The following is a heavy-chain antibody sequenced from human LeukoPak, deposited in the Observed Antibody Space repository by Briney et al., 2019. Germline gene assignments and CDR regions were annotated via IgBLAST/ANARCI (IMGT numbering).Heavy chain of an antibody. D-gene: IGHD1-26*01. CDR1: GYTFINHW. V-gene: IGHV1-46*01. CDR3: ARDNSVGGIAWWFDP. Sequence: ASVKVSCKASGYTFINHWMHWVRQAPGQGLEWVGLINPTGTTTLYAQKFQGRITLTRNMSATTDYMELSSLTSEDTAVYYCARDNSVGGIAWWFDPWGQGTLVTVSS. J-gene: IGHJ5*02. CDR2: INPTGTTT.